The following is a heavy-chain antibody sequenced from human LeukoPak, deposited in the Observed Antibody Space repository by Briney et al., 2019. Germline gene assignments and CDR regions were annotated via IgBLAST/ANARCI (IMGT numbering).Heavy chain of an antibody. Sequence: PGGSLRLSCAGSGFTYRPYAMSWVRQAPGKGLEWVSTLSGSGAITYYADSVKGRFTISRDNSKNTLELQMNSLRADDTAVYYCAEGSQWELLMGVFDYWGQGTLVTVSS. J-gene: IGHJ4*02. CDR2: LSGSGAIT. V-gene: IGHV3-23*01. CDR1: GFTYRPYA. D-gene: IGHD3-10*01. CDR3: AEGSQWELLMGVFDY.